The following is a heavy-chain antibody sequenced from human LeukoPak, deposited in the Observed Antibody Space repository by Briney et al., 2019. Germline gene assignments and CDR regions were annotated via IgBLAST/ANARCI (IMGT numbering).Heavy chain of an antibody. CDR2: ISSSGSTI. D-gene: IGHD2-15*01. J-gene: IGHJ4*02. CDR3: ARDGYCSGGSCEEIDY. CDR1: GFTFSSYE. V-gene: IGHV3-48*03. Sequence: GGSLRLSCAASGFTFSSYEMNWVRQAPGKGLEWVSYISSSGSTIYYADSVKGRFTISRDNAKNSLYLQMNSLRAEDTAVYYCARDGYCSGGSCEEIDYWGQGTLVTASS.